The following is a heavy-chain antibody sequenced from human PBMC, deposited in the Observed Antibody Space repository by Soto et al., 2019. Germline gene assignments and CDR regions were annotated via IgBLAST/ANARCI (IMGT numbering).Heavy chain of an antibody. J-gene: IGHJ4*02. D-gene: IGHD3-22*01. CDR2: IFRDGMT. CDR3: VMLVYDRRLNYLYFDY. Sequence: QVQLQESGPGLVKPSGTVSLTCDVSGVSISSGNWWSWVRQPPGKGLEWIGEIFRDGMTTYYPSLRGRATISVDTSKNRFSMRVTSANAADTAIYYCVMLVYDRRLNYLYFDYWGRGALVTGSS. V-gene: IGHV4-4*02. CDR1: GVSISSGNW.